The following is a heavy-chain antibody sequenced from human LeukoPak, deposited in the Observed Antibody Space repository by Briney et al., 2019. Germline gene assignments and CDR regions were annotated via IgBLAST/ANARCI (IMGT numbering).Heavy chain of an antibody. CDR2: ISWNSGSI. D-gene: IGHD3-3*01. Sequence: GGSLRLSYAASGFTFDDYAMHWVRQAPGKGLEWVSGISWNSGSIGYADSVKGRFTISRDNAKNSLYLQMNSLRAEDMALYYCAKDRGYDFWSGYLDYWGQGTLVTVSS. CDR3: AKDRGYDFWSGYLDY. CDR1: GFTFDDYA. V-gene: IGHV3-9*03. J-gene: IGHJ4*02.